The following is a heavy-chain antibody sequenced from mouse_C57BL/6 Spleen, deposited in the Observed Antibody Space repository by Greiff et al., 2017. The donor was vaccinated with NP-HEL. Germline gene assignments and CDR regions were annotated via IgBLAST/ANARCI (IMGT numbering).Heavy chain of an antibody. D-gene: IGHD1-1*01. CDR2: ISYSGST. V-gene: IGHV3-1*01. CDR1: GYSITSGYA. CDR3: AREDYYGSSAWFAY. J-gene: IGHJ3*01. Sequence: DVQLQESGPGMVKPSQSLSLTCTVTGYSITSGYAWHWIRHFPGNKLEWMGYISYSGSTNYNPSRKSRISITHDTSKNHFFLKLNSVTTEDTATYYCAREDYYGSSAWFAYLGQGTLGTVSA.